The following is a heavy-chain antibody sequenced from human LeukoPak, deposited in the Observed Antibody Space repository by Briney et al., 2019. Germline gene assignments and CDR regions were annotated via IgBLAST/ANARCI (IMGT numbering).Heavy chain of an antibody. V-gene: IGHV3-53*01. CDR2: IYSGGST. Sequence: GGSLRLSCAASGFTVSSNYMSWVRQAPGKGLEWVSVIYSGGSTYYADSVKGRFTISRDNSKNTLYLQMNSLRAEDTAVHYCARLFSARGGFDYWGQGTLVTVSS. CDR1: GFTVSSNY. J-gene: IGHJ4*02. D-gene: IGHD2-15*01. CDR3: ARLFSARGGFDY.